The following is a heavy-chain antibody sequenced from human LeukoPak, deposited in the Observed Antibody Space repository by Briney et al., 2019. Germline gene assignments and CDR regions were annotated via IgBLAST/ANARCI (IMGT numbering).Heavy chain of an antibody. D-gene: IGHD6-13*01. CDR3: ANYIAAALYFDY. V-gene: IGHV4-4*02. Sequence: SETLSLTCAVSGGSISSSNWWSWVRQPPGKGLEWIGEIYHSGSTNYNPSLKSRVTISVDKSKNQFSLKLSSVTAADTAVYYCANYIAAALYFDYWGQGTLVTVSS. CDR1: GGSISSSNW. J-gene: IGHJ4*02. CDR2: IYHSGST.